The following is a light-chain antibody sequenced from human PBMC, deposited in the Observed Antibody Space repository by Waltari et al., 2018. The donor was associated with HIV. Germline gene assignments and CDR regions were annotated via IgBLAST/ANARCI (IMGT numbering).Light chain of an antibody. CDR1: SSNIGSHF. Sequence: QSVLTQPPSASGTPGQRVTISCSGGSSNIGSHFVYWYQQVAGTTPKLLIFRNNKRPSGVPDRFSGYKSGTSASLSISGLRPEDEADYYCATWDDSSSGSWVFGGGTKVTVL. J-gene: IGLJ3*02. V-gene: IGLV1-47*01. CDR2: RNN. CDR3: ATWDDSSSGSWV.